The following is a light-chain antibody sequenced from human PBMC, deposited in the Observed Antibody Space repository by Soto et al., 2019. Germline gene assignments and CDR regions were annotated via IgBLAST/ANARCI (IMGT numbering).Light chain of an antibody. J-gene: IGLJ3*02. V-gene: IGLV1-51*01. Sequence: QSVLTQPPSVSAAPGQKVTISCSGSSSNIGDNYVSWYQQFPGTAPKLLIYDNSNRPSGIPDRFSGSKSGTSATLGITGLQTGDEADYYCGTWDSSLNSWVFGGGTKLTVL. CDR3: GTWDSSLNSWV. CDR2: DNS. CDR1: SSNIGDNY.